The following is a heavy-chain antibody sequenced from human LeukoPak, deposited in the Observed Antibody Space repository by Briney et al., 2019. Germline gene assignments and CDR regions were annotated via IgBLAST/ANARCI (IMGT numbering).Heavy chain of an antibody. J-gene: IGHJ3*02. CDR3: ARDRYNYGDYPDAFDI. CDR2: IYYTGRI. Sequence: SETLSLTCTVSGGSISSGGHYWSWVRQHPGKGLEWIGYIYYTGRINYNPSLKSRIAMSVDTSKNQFSLKLSSVTAADTAVYYCARDRYNYGDYPDAFDIWGQGTMVTVSS. V-gene: IGHV4-31*03. D-gene: IGHD4-17*01. CDR1: GGSISSGGHY.